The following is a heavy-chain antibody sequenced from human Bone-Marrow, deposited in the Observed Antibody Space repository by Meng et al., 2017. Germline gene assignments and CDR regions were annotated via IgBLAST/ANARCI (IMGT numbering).Heavy chain of an antibody. CDR3: ARGGYCTNGVCFGIDY. CDR2: INTNTGNP. J-gene: IGHJ4*02. D-gene: IGHD2-8*01. Sequence: QVQSVHTGSVLKKPGASVKGSCKASGYTFTSYAMKWVRQAPGQGLEWMGWINTNTGNPTYAQGFTGRFVFSLDTSVSTAYLQISSLKAEDTAVYYCARGGYCTNGVCFGIDYWGQGTLVTVSS. V-gene: IGHV7-4-1*02. CDR1: GYTFTSYA.